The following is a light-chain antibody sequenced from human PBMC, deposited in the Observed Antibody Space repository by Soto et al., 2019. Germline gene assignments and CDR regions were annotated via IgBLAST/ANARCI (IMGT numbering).Light chain of an antibody. J-gene: IGLJ3*02. CDR1: SSNIGSNT. Sequence: QSVLTQPPSASGTPGQWVTISCSGSSSNIGSNTVNWYQQLPGTAPKLLIYNNNQRPSGVADRFSGSKSGTSASLAISGLQYEEEADYYCAAWDDSLNGWVFGGGTKVTVL. CDR3: AAWDDSLNGWV. CDR2: NNN. V-gene: IGLV1-44*01.